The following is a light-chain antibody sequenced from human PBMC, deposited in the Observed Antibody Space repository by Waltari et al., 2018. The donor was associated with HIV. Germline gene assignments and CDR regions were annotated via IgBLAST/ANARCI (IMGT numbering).Light chain of an antibody. CDR2: TDY. CDR3: AAWDNILSGYV. V-gene: IGLV1-47*01. CDR1: RSIDGRDN. J-gene: IGLJ1*01. Sequence: QSALTQPPSPSGTPRKSVPLSCSGRRSIDGRDNVYWYQQIPGTAPKLLIYTDYQRPSGVPDRFSGSKFGNSASLAISGLRSEDEAEYYCAAWDNILSGYVFGTGTKVTVL.